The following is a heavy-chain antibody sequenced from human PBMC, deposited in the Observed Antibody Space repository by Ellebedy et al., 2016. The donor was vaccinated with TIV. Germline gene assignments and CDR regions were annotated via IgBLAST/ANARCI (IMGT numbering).Heavy chain of an antibody. Sequence: GESLKISXAASGFTFSSYSMNWVRQAPGKGLEWVSSISSSSSYIYYADSVKGRFTISRDNAKNSLYLQMNSLRAEDTAVYYCARGGGSRDGYKVGYWGQGTLVTVSS. D-gene: IGHD5-24*01. CDR1: GFTFSSYS. CDR2: ISSSSSYI. V-gene: IGHV3-21*01. CDR3: ARGGGSRDGYKVGY. J-gene: IGHJ4*02.